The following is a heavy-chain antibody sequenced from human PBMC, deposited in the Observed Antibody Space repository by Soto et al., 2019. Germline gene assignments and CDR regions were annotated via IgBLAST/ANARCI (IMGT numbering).Heavy chain of an antibody. D-gene: IGHD3-3*01. V-gene: IGHV1-8*01. CDR3: ARGSSYYDFWSGPDAFDI. CDR2: MNPNSGNT. CDR1: GYTFTSYD. Sequence: QVQLVQSGAEVKKPGASVKVSCKASGYTFTSYDINWVRQATGQGLEWMGWMNPNSGNTGYAQKFQGRVTMTRNTSIRTAYMELSSLRSEDTAVYYCARGSSYYDFWSGPDAFDIWCQGTMVTVSS. J-gene: IGHJ3*02.